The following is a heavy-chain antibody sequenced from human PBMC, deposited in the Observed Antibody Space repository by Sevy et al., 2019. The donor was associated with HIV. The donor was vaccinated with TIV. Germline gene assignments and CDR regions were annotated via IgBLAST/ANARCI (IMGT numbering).Heavy chain of an antibody. CDR2: MYPDDTDT. CDR1: GYSFTSHW. V-gene: IGHV5-51*01. D-gene: IGHD3-22*01. J-gene: IGHJ4*02. Sequence: GESLKISCKGSGYSFTSHWIGWVRHMPGKGLEWMGIMYPDDTDTRYSPSFQGQVTFSAAKSISTAYLQWSSLKASDTAMYYCATSRSGYFDGSGYYIYWGQGTLVTVSS. CDR3: ATSRSGYFDGSGYYIY.